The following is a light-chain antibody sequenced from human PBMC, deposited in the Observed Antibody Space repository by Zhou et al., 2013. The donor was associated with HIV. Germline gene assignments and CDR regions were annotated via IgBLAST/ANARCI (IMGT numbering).Light chain of an antibody. CDR2: GTS. J-gene: IGKJ4*01. CDR1: QNINIY. CDR3: QQYGDSALT. V-gene: IGKV3-20*01. Sequence: EIVLTQSPATLSLSPGERATLSCRASQNINIYLAWYQQKPGQAPRLLLFGTSSRATGIADRFSGSGSGTDFTLTISRLEPEDFAVYYCQQYGDSALTFGGGTKVEIK.